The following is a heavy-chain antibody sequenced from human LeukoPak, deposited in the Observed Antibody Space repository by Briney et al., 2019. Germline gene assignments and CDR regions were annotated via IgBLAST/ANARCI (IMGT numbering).Heavy chain of an antibody. D-gene: IGHD1-7*01. CDR1: GFTFSSYG. CDR3: AKDWKYSWNYVDSSY. V-gene: IGHV3-30*02. CDR2: IRYDGSNK. J-gene: IGHJ4*02. Sequence: GGSLRLSCAASGFTFSSYGMHWVRQAPGKGLEWVAFIRYDGSNKYYADSVKGRFTISRDNSKNTLYLQMNSLRAEDTAVYYCAKDWKYSWNYVDSSYWGQGALVTVSS.